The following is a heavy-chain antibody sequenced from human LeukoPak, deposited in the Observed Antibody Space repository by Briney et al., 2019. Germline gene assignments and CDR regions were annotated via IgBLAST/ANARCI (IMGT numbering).Heavy chain of an antibody. CDR3: ARDQESYGGKPRAFDI. CDR1: GDSVSSNSAA. J-gene: IGHJ3*02. Sequence: SQTLSLTCAISGDSVSSNSAAWNWIRQSPSRGLEWLGRTYYRSKWYNDYAVSVKSRITINPNTSKNQFSLQLNSVTPEDTAVYYCARDQESYGGKPRAFDIWGQGTMVTVSS. D-gene: IGHD4-23*01. CDR2: TYYRSKWYN. V-gene: IGHV6-1*01.